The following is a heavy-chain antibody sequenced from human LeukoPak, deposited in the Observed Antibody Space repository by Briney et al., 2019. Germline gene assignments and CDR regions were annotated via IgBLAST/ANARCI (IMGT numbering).Heavy chain of an antibody. Sequence: ASVKVSCKASGYTFTSYGISWVRQAPGQGLEWMGWTSAYNGNTNYAQKLQGRVTMTTDTSTSTAYMELRSLRSDDTAVYYCARDDARITIFGVVMKSGHFDYWGQGTLVTVSS. D-gene: IGHD3-3*01. V-gene: IGHV1-18*01. CDR1: GYTFTSYG. CDR3: ARDDARITIFGVVMKSGHFDY. CDR2: TSAYNGNT. J-gene: IGHJ4*02.